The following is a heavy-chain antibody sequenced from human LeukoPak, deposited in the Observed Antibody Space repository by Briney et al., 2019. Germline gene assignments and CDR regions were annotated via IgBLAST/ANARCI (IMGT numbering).Heavy chain of an antibody. CDR1: GGSISSSSYY. CDR2: ISHSGST. D-gene: IGHD4-23*01. Sequence: KPSETLSLTCTVSGGSISSSSYYWGWIRQPPGKGLEWIGQISHSGSTNYNPSLKSRVTISVDTSKNQFSLKLRSVTAADTAVYYCARRPYGGSSGWYFDLWGRGTLVTVSS. CDR3: ARRPYGGSSGWYFDL. V-gene: IGHV4-39*07. J-gene: IGHJ2*01.